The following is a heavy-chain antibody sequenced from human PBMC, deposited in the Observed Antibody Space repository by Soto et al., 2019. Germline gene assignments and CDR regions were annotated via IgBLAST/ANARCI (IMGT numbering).Heavy chain of an antibody. D-gene: IGHD1-1*01. J-gene: IGHJ3*02. Sequence: QVQLQQWGAGLLKPSETLSLTCAVFGGSVNSGNYYWSWIRQPPGKGLEWIGERSHSGGTHFNPSLKSRVTISLHTSNNHFSLKMISVTAADTALYYCARVERGTATTVVDAFDIWGPGTMVTVSS. V-gene: IGHV4-34*01. CDR2: RSHSGGT. CDR1: GGSVNSGNYY. CDR3: ARVERGTATTVVDAFDI.